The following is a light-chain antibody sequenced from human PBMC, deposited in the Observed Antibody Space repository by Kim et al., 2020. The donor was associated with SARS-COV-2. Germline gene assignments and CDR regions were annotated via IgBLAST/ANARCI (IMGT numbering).Light chain of an antibody. Sequence: ALGQTVRITCQGDSLKTYYATWYQQKPGQAPIVVIYGKNNRPSGIPDRFSGSSSGNTASLTVTGAQAVEEADYYCNSRDNSGDHVVFGGGTQLTVL. CDR2: GKN. J-gene: IGLJ2*01. V-gene: IGLV3-19*01. CDR3: NSRDNSGDHVV. CDR1: SLKTYY.